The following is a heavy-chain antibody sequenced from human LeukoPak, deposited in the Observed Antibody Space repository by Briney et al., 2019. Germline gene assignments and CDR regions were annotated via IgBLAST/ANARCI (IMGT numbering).Heavy chain of an antibody. CDR1: GGSISSYY. V-gene: IGHV4-59*01. CDR2: IYYSGST. Sequence: SETLSLTCTVSGGSISSYYWSWIRQPPGKGLKWIGYIYYSGSTSYSPSLRSRVTISVDTSKNQFSLKLSSVTAADTAVYYCAKAFYDILTGYYVDAFDIWGQGTMVTVSS. CDR3: AKAFYDILTGYYVDAFDI. J-gene: IGHJ3*02. D-gene: IGHD3-9*01.